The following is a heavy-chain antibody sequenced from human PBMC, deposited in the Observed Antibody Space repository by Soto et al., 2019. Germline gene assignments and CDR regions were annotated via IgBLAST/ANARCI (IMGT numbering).Heavy chain of an antibody. CDR2: IYYSGST. J-gene: IGHJ3*02. Sequence: PSETLSLTCTVSGGSISSYYWSWIRQPPGKGLEWIGYIYYSGSTNYNPSLKSRVTISVDTSKNQFSLKLSSVTAADTAVYYCARSDYYDFWSGYYFNAFDIWGQGTMVTVSS. V-gene: IGHV4-59*13. CDR1: GGSISSYY. CDR3: ARSDYYDFWSGYYFNAFDI. D-gene: IGHD3-3*01.